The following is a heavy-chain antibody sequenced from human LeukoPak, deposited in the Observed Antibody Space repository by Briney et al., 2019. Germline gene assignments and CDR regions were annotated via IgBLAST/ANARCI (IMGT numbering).Heavy chain of an antibody. J-gene: IGHJ4*02. CDR1: GFSFSNYW. CDR3: AKGPNYFDS. Sequence: GGSLRLSCAASGFSFSNYWMHWVRHAPGKGLVWVTRMNSDGSATYYADSVQGRFTISRDNAKDTLYLQMNSLRAEDTAMYFCAKGPNYFDSWGQGTLVTVSS. CDR2: MNSDGSAT. V-gene: IGHV3-74*01.